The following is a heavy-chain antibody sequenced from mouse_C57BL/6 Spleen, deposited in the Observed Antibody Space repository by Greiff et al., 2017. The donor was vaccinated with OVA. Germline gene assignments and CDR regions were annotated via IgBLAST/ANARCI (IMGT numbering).Heavy chain of an antibody. CDR1: GFNIKNTY. J-gene: IGHJ4*01. CDR2: IDPANGNT. V-gene: IGHV14-3*01. D-gene: IGHD1-1*01. CDR3: ARSGVVAGGAMDY. Sequence: EVKLVESVAELVRPGASVKLSCTASGFNIKNTYMHWVKQRPEQGLEWIGRIDPANGNTKYAPKFQGKATITADTSSNTAYLQLSSLTSEDTAIYYCARSGVVAGGAMDYWGQGTSVTVSS.